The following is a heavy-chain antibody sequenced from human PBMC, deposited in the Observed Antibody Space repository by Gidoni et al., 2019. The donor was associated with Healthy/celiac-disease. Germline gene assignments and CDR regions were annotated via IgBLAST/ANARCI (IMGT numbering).Heavy chain of an antibody. J-gene: IGHJ4*02. CDR1: CGAISSYY. CDR2: IYYSGST. Sequence: QVQLQESRPGLVKPSDTLSLTCTVSCGAISSYYWSWIRQPPGKGLEWIGYIYYSGSTNYTPSLQSRVTISVDTSKNQFSLKLSAVTAADTAVYDCASLLVWGQGTLVTVSS. V-gene: IGHV4-59*08. CDR3: ASLLV. D-gene: IGHD2-8*02.